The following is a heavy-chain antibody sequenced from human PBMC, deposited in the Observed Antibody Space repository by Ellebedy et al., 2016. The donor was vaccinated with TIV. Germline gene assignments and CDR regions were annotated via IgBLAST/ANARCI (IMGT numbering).Heavy chain of an antibody. CDR2: IYYSGST. J-gene: IGHJ4*02. V-gene: IGHV4-59*01. D-gene: IGHD3-22*01. CDR3: ARDESSGWGYFDH. CDR1: GGSIGRYY. Sequence: MPSETLSLTCTVSGGSIGRYYWSWIRQPPGKGLEWIGYIYYSGSTNYNPSLKSRVTISVDTSKNQFFLKMNSVTAADTAVYYCARDESSGWGYFDHWGQGTLVTVSS.